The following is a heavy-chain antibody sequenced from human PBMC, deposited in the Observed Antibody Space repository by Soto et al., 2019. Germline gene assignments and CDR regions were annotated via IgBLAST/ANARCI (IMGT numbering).Heavy chain of an antibody. CDR3: ARDGARFYGNCARLGMDV. D-gene: IGHD4-17*01. Sequence: EVQLVESGGGLVLPGGSLRLSCAASGFTFSNYWMHWVRQAPGKGLVWLSRINSDGNNTTYADSVKGRFTISRDNAKNMLYLQMNSLRADDTAVYYCARDGARFYGNCARLGMDVWGQGTTVTVSS. J-gene: IGHJ6*02. CDR1: GFTFSNYW. V-gene: IGHV3-74*01. CDR2: INSDGNNT.